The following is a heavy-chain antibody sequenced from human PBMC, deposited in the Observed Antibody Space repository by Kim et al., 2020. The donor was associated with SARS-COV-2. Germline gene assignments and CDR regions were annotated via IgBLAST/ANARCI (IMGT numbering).Heavy chain of an antibody. D-gene: IGHD1-26*01. CDR3: AREFDSSGSYCVGY. CDR2: ITSTSSYI. J-gene: IGHJ4*02. Sequence: GGSLRLSCAASGFTFNSYIMFWVRQAPGKGLEWVSSITSTSSYIYYADSVKGRFTVSRDNAKNSLFLQMNSLRAEDTAVYYCAREFDSSGSYCVGYWGQG. V-gene: IGHV3-21*01. CDR1: GFTFNSYI.